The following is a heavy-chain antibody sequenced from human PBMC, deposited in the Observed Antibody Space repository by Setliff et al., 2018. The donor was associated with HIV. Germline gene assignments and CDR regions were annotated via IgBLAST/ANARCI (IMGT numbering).Heavy chain of an antibody. CDR3: ARDLHGPLVEDRALIDY. J-gene: IGHJ4*02. V-gene: IGHV7-4-1*02. D-gene: IGHD2-15*01. Sequence: ASVKVSCKASGYTFTSYGMSWVRQAPGQGLEWMGWINTYTGNPTYAQDFTGRFVFSLDTSVSTAYLQISSLKAEDTAVYYCARDLHGPLVEDRALIDYWGQGTLVTVSS. CDR1: GYTFTSYG. CDR2: INTYTGNP.